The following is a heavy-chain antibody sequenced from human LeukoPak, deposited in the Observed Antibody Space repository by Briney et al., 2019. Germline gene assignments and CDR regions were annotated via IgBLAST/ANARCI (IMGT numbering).Heavy chain of an antibody. Sequence: GASVKVSCKASGYTFTSYGISWVRQAPGQGLEWMGWISAYNGNTNYAQKLQGRVTMTTDTSTSTAYMELRSLRSDDTAVYYCARVYMYFLGSGPAHDAFDIWGQGTMVTVSS. CDR2: ISAYNGNT. J-gene: IGHJ3*02. CDR1: GYTFTSYG. D-gene: IGHD6-19*01. CDR3: ARVYMYFLGSGPAHDAFDI. V-gene: IGHV1-18*01.